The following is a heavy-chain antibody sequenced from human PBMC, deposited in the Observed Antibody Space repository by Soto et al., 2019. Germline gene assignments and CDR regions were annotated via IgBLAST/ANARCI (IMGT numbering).Heavy chain of an antibody. V-gene: IGHV3-48*02. J-gene: IGHJ4*02. CDR3: ARGTSNYSFDY. CDR2: ISTGSSTI. CDR1: GFTFSGSS. D-gene: IGHD4-4*01. Sequence: EVQLVESGGGLVQRGGSLRLSCAASGFTFSGSSMNWVRQAPGKGLEWVSYISTGSSTIYYADSVKGRFTISRDNAKNSLYLQMNNLGDEDTAVYYCARGTSNYSFDYWAEGAQVTVSS.